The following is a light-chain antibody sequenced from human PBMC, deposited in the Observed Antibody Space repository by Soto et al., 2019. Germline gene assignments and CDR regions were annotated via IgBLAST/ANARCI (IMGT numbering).Light chain of an antibody. CDR2: EVS. Sequence: QSALTQPPSSSGSRGQSVTISCTGTSSDVGGYNYVSWYQQHPGKAPKLMIYEVSKLPSGVPDRFSGSKSGNTASLTVSGLQAEDEADYYCSSYAGSNNYVFGTGTKVTVL. CDR1: SSDVGGYNY. V-gene: IGLV2-8*01. J-gene: IGLJ1*01. CDR3: SSYAGSNNYV.